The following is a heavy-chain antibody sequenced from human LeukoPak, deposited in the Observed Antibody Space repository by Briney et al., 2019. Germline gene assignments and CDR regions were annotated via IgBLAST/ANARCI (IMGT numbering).Heavy chain of an antibody. CDR2: IYYNGDT. CDR1: GGSVSNSLYY. CDR3: ARVLRAASWRSYDY. Sequence: KSSETLSLTCTVSGGSVSNSLYYRSWIRQPPGKGLGWIGYIYYNGDTNYNPSLKSRVIISIDTSSNQFSLRLNSMTAADTAVYYCARVLRAASWRSYDYWGQGSLVTVSS. J-gene: IGHJ4*02. V-gene: IGHV4-61*01. D-gene: IGHD5-18*01.